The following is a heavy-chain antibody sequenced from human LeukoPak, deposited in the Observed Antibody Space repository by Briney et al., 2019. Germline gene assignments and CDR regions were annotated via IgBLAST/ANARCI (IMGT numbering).Heavy chain of an antibody. V-gene: IGHV3-48*01. CDR2: ISSTSGDI. Sequence: PGGSLRLSCAASGLTFSSYAMSWVRQAPGKGLEWVSHISSTSGDISYADSVKGRFTISRDNAKNSLYLQMSSLRVEDTPVYYCTQKGGTDHWGQGTLVTVSS. J-gene: IGHJ4*02. D-gene: IGHD2-15*01. CDR1: GLTFSSYA. CDR3: TQKGGTDH.